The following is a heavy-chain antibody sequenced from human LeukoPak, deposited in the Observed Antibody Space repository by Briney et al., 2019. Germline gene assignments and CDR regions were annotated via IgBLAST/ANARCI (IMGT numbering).Heavy chain of an antibody. J-gene: IGHJ5*02. Sequence: KVSCKASGGTFSSYAIGWVRQMPGKGLEWMGIIYPGDSDTRYSPSFQGQVTISADKSISTAYLQWSSLKASDTAMYYCARHLSYCSSTSCYQGWFDPWGQGTLVTVSS. D-gene: IGHD2-2*01. V-gene: IGHV5-51*01. CDR3: ARHLSYCSSTSCYQGWFDP. CDR2: IYPGDSDT. CDR1: GGTFSSYA.